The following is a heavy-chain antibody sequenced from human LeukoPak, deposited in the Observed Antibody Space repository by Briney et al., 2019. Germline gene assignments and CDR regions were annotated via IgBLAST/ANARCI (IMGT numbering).Heavy chain of an antibody. CDR3: ARDQHIVVVPAAIGYYYYYMDV. CDR1: GYTFTGYY. CDR2: INPNSGGT. V-gene: IGHV1-2*02. J-gene: IGHJ6*03. D-gene: IGHD2-2*02. Sequence: ASVKVSCKASGYTFTGYYMHWVRQAPGQGLEWMGWINPNSGGTNYAQKFQGRVTMTRDTSISTAYMELSRLRSDDTAVYYCARDQHIVVVPAAIGYYYYYMDVWGIGTTVTVSS.